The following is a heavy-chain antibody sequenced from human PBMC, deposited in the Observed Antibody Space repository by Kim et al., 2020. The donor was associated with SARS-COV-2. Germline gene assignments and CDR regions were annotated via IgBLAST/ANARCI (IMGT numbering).Heavy chain of an antibody. J-gene: IGHJ3*02. CDR2: IGSSGSNT. CDR3: ARVLSAGFEGGCAFDI. CDR1: GFTFSDFA. Sequence: GGSLRLSCATSGFTFSDFAMNWFRQAPGKGLEWVSSIGSSGSNTYYADSVKDRFTISRDNAKNSVYLQMSSLRVEDTAVYYCARVLSAGFEGGCAFDIWGQGTMVTVSS. V-gene: IGHV3-21*04. D-gene: IGHD2-15*01.